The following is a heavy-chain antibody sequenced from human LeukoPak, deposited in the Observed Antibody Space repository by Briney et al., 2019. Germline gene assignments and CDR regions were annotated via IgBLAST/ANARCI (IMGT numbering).Heavy chain of an antibody. CDR1: GGSINNYQ. CDR3: ARHGSTSLHYAFDI. J-gene: IGHJ3*02. V-gene: IGHV4-59*07. Sequence: SDTLSLTCTVSGGSINNYQWRWLRQPPGKGLEWIAYLYYSCNTNYKPSLKSRLTLSVDTSKNQLSLELKSVIAADTALYYCARHGSTSLHYAFDIWGQGTMVTVSS. CDR2: LYYSCNT. D-gene: IGHD2-2*01.